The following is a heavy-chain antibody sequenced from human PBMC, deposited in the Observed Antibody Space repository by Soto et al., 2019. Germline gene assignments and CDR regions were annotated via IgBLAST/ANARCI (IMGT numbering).Heavy chain of an antibody. J-gene: IGHJ4*02. CDR1: GGSIISYY. CDR2: IYYSGST. V-gene: IGHV4-59*01. Sequence: QVQLQESGPGLVKPSETLSLTCTVSGGSIISYYWSWIRQPPGKGLEWIGYIYYSGSTNYNPSLKRRVTISVDTSKNQFSLKLSSVTAADTAVYYCARDLRLDYWGQGTLVTVSS. D-gene: IGHD4-17*01. CDR3: ARDLRLDY.